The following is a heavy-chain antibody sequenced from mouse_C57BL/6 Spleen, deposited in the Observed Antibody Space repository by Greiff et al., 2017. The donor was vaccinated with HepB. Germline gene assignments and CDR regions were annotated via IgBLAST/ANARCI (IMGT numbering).Heavy chain of an antibody. CDR1: GFNIKDYY. Sequence: EVQLQQSGAELVRPGASVKLSCTASGFNIKDYYMHWVKQRPEQGLEWIGRIDPEDGDTEYAPKFQGKATMTADTSSTTAYLQLSSLTSEDTAVYYCTTITTVVAPCYFDYWGQGTTLTVSS. CDR3: TTITTVVAPCYFDY. J-gene: IGHJ2*01. CDR2: IDPEDGDT. D-gene: IGHD1-1*01. V-gene: IGHV14-1*01.